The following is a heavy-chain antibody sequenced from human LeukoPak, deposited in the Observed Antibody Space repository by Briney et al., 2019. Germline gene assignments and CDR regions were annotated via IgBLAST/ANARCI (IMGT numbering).Heavy chain of an antibody. J-gene: IGHJ5*02. D-gene: IGHD2-21*01. CDR2: INTNTGNP. Sequence: ASVKVSCKASGYTFTSYAVNWVRQAPGPRPEWMGWINTNTGNPTYAQGFTGRFVFSLDTSVSTAYLQISSLKAEDTAVYYCARDCEWFDPWGQGTLVTVSS. V-gene: IGHV7-4-1*02. CDR3: ARDCEWFDP. CDR1: GYTFTSYA.